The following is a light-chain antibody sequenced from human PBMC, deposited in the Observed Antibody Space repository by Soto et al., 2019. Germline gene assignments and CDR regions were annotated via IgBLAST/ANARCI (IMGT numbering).Light chain of an antibody. J-gene: IGKJ3*01. Sequence: EIVLTQSPGTLSLSPGERAALSCRASQSVDTYLSWYQQKPGQAPRLLIYGASSRATGIPDRFSGSGSGTDFILTIRRLLPEDFAVYYWQHHGGPPLFAFGPGTRVDIK. CDR1: QSVDTY. V-gene: IGKV3-20*01. CDR3: QHHGGPPLFA. CDR2: GAS.